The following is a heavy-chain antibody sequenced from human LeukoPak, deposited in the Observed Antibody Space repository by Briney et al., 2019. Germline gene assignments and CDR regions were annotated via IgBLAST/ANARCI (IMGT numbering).Heavy chain of an antibody. V-gene: IGHV1-8*01. CDR1: GYTFTSYD. J-gene: IGHJ4*02. CDR2: MNPNSGST. Sequence: ASVKVSCKASGYTFTSYDINWVRQATGQGLEWMGWMNPNSGSTGYAQKFQGRVTMTRNTSISTAYMELSSLRSEDTAVYYCARGPRYTHYYDSSGYYIPFDYWGQGTLVTVSS. CDR3: ARGPRYTHYYDSSGYYIPFDY. D-gene: IGHD3-22*01.